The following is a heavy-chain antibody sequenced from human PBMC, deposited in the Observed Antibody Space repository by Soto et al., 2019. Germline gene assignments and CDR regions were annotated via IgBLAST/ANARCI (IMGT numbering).Heavy chain of an antibody. V-gene: IGHV4-61*08. J-gene: IGHJ5*02. CDR1: GDSVSSGDYY. Sequence: SEPLSLTCSVSGDSVSSGDYYWSWIRQPPGKGLEWIGHVYFSGSTNYIPSLKSRLTMSVDTAKNQFSLKLNSVTAADTAVYYCARIPVDTYMIYWSDPWGQGTQVTVSS. CDR2: VYFSGST. D-gene: IGHD3-16*01. CDR3: ARIPVDTYMIYWSDP.